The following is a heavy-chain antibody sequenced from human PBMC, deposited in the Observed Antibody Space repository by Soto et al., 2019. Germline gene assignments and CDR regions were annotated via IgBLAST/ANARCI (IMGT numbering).Heavy chain of an antibody. D-gene: IGHD3-3*01. Sequence: EVQLVQSGAEVKKPGESLRISCKGSGYSFISYYISWVRQMPGKGLEYMGRIDPRDSDTSYSPSFQGHVTISSDKSIDTAFLEWGSLKASDTATYYCARLSMYYNFWNGYYTYYGMDVWGQGTTVTVS. CDR2: IDPRDSDT. CDR3: ARLSMYYNFWNGYYTYYGMDV. CDR1: GYSFISYY. V-gene: IGHV5-10-1*03. J-gene: IGHJ6*02.